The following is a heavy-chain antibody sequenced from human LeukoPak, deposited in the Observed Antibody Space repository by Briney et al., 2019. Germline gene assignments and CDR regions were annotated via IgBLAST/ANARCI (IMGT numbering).Heavy chain of an antibody. J-gene: IGHJ4*02. V-gene: IGHV4-39*07. CDR2: IYYSGST. Sequence: SQTLSLTCTVSGGSISSGSYYWGWIRQPPGKGLEWIGSIYYSGSTYYNPSLKSRVTISVDTSKNQFSLKLSSVTAADTAVYYCAGSSSGWENWGQGTLVTVSS. D-gene: IGHD6-19*01. CDR1: GGSISSGSYY. CDR3: AGSSSGWEN.